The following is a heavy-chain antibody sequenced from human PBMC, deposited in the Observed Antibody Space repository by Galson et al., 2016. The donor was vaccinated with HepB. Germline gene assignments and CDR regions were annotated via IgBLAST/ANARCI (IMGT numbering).Heavy chain of an antibody. D-gene: IGHD3-3*01. CDR2: ISGSGGRT. J-gene: IGHJ2*01. CDR3: AKRRGEEMTIFGVEHTKGNLWYFDL. V-gene: IGHV3-23*01. Sequence: SLRLSCAASGFLFSSYAMHWVRQAPGKGLEWVSGISGSGGRTFYADSVKGRFTISRDNSKNTLYLQMNSLRAEDMALYHWAKRRGEEMTIFGVEHTKGNLWYFDLWGRGTLVIVSS. CDR1: GFLFSSYA.